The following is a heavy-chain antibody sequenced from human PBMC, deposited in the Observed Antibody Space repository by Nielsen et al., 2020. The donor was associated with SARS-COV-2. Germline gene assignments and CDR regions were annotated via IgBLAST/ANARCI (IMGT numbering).Heavy chain of an antibody. D-gene: IGHD6-19*01. J-gene: IGHJ4*02. V-gene: IGHV3-23*01. CDR2: ISGSGGST. Sequence: GGSLRLSCAASGSTFSSYAMSWVRQAPGKGLEWVSAISGSGGSTYYADSVKGRFTISRDNSKNTLYLQMNSLKTEDTAVYYCTRGQWLQHFLFDYWGQGTLVTVSS. CDR1: GSTFSSYA. CDR3: TRGQWLQHFLFDY.